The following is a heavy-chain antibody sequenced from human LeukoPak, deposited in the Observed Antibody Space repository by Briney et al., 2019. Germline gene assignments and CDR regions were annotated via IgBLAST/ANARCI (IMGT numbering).Heavy chain of an antibody. J-gene: IGHJ4*02. CDR1: GYTFTSYG. CDR3: ARWDRVDIAATNDDY. V-gene: IGHV1-18*01. Sequence: ASVKVSCKASGYTFTSYGITWVRQAPGQGLEWMGWIRVYNGNTNYARKFQGRVTMTTDTSTSTAYMELRSLRSDDTAVYYCARWDRVDIAATNDDYWGQGTLVTVSS. D-gene: IGHD5-12*01. CDR2: IRVYNGNT.